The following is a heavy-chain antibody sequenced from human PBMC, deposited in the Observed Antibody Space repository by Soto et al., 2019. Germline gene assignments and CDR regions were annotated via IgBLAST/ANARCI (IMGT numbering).Heavy chain of an antibody. CDR3: AKGRGSGWAWYFDN. Sequence: EVRLLEAGGGLKQPGGSLRLSCAASGFTFKESAMNWVRQAPGKGLEWVASISDTGASTWYAESVRGRLSIARDNSKHPLHLQMNSLRGEDTAVYYCAKGRGSGWAWYFDNWGQGTLVTFSS. D-gene: IGHD6-19*01. CDR1: GFTFKESA. V-gene: IGHV3-23*01. CDR2: ISDTGAST. J-gene: IGHJ4*02.